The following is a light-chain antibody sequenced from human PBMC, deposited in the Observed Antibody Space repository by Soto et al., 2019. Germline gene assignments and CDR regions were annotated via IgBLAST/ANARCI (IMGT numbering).Light chain of an antibody. Sequence: VLTPSPATLSLSPGKRATLSCRASESVDFHLAWYQQKPGQAPRLLIYDASVRATGTPARFSGGGSGTDFTLTISRLEPEDFAVYYCQQFSSYPLTFGGGTKVDIK. CDR2: DAS. J-gene: IGKJ4*01. CDR1: ESVDFH. V-gene: IGKV3-11*01. CDR3: QQFSSYPLT.